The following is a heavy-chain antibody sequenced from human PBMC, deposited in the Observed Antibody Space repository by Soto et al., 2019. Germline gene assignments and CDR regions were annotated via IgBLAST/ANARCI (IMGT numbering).Heavy chain of an antibody. CDR3: TTDRRQFGPYYYYYGMDV. V-gene: IGHV3-15*07. CDR1: GFTFSNAW. Sequence: GGSLRLSCAASGFTFSNAWMNWVRQAPGKGLEWVGRIKSKTDGGTTDYAAPVKGRFTISRDDSKNTLYLQMNSLKTEDTAVYYCTTDRRQFGPYYYYYGMDVWGQGTTVTVSS. J-gene: IGHJ6*02. CDR2: IKSKTDGGTT. D-gene: IGHD3-10*01.